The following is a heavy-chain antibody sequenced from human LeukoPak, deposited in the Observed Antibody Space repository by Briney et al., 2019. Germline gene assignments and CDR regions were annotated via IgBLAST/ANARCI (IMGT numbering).Heavy chain of an antibody. CDR2: ISYDGSNK. CDR1: GFTFSSYA. CDR3: ARDARDFWSGYYGYYYYYYMDV. D-gene: IGHD3-3*01. V-gene: IGHV3-30*04. J-gene: IGHJ6*03. Sequence: GRSLRLSCAASGFTFSSYAMHWVRQAPGKGLEWVAVISYDGSNKYYADSVKGRFTISRDNSKNTLYLQMNSLRAEDTAVYYCARDARDFWSGYYGYYYYYYMDVWGKGTTVTVSS.